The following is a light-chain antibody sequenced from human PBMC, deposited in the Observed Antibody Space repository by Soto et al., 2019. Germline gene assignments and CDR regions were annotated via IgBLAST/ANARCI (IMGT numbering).Light chain of an antibody. V-gene: IGKV1-39*01. CDR3: QQSYSTPFT. CDR1: QSISIY. J-gene: IGKJ3*01. CDR2: GAS. Sequence: DIQITQSPSSLSSSVGDRVTITCLSSQSISIYLNWYQQKPGKAPTLLIYGASSLQSGVPSRFSGSGSGTDFTLTINSLQPEDFATYYCQQSYSTPFTFGPGTKVDIK.